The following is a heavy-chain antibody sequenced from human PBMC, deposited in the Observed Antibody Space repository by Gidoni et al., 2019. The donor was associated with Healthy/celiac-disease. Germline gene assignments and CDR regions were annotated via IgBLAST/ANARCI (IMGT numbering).Heavy chain of an antibody. V-gene: IGHV3-21*01. CDR2: SSSSSSYI. D-gene: IGHD4-17*01. CDR1: GFTFSRCS. J-gene: IGHJ3*02. CDR3: ARYTVTTSGAFDI. Sequence: EVRLVEAGGGLVKPGGSLRPPCAASGFTFSRCSMNWVRPAPGRGPVWVSSSSSSSSYIYYADAVKGRFTSSRDNAKNSLYLQMNSLSAEDTAVYYCARYTVTTSGAFDIWGQGTMVTVSS.